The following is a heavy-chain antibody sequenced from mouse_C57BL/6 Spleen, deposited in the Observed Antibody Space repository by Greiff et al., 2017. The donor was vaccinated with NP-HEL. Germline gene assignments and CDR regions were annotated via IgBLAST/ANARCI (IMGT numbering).Heavy chain of an antibody. J-gene: IGHJ4*01. CDR2: INPGSGGT. CDR1: GYAFTNYL. V-gene: IGHV1-54*01. Sequence: VQLQQSGAELVRPGTSVKVSCKASGYAFTNYLIEWVKQRPGQGLEWIGVINPGSGGTNYNEKFKGKATLTADKSSSTAYMQLSSLTSEDSAVYFCARCQVYDYDVYYYAMDYWGQGTSVTVSS. D-gene: IGHD2-4*01. CDR3: ARCQVYDYDVYYYAMDY.